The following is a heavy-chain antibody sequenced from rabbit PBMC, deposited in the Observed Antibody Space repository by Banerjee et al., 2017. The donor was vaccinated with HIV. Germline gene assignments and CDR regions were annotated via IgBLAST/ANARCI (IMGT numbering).Heavy chain of an antibody. CDR1: GFSFSSSSY. J-gene: IGHJ6*01. V-gene: IGHV1S40*01. CDR3: ARERTYALDL. Sequence: QSLEESGGDLVKPGASLTLTCTASGFSFSSSSYMCWVRQAPGKGLEWIGYIDPVFGSTYYASWVNGRFTISSHNAQNTLYLQLNSLTAADTATYFCARERTYALDLWGPGTLVTVS. CDR2: IDPVFGST.